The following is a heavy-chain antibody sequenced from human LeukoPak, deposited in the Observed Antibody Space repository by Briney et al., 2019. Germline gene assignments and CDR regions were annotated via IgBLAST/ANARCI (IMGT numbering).Heavy chain of an antibody. CDR2: IHPEGNEK. V-gene: IGHV3-7*04. Sequence: GGSLRLSCAVSGFTFSDFWMSWVRQAPGRGLEWVANIHPEGNEKYYVESVKGRFSISRDNAKNSLFLQMNGLGVEDTAVYYCARGDAFSGDHWGQGTLVTVSS. J-gene: IGHJ4*02. CDR3: ARGDAFSGDH. CDR1: GFTFSDFW.